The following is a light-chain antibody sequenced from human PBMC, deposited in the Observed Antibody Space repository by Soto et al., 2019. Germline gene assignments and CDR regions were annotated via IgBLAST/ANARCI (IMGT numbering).Light chain of an antibody. Sequence: QSVLTQPPSVSGAPGQRVTISCTGSSSNIGAGFDVHWYQQFPGTAPKLLIYGNTNRPSGVPDRFSGSKSGTSASLAIIGLQAEDEADYYCQSYDSSLSAPVVFGGGTKFTVL. CDR2: GNT. CDR1: SSNIGAGFD. J-gene: IGLJ2*01. CDR3: QSYDSSLSAPVV. V-gene: IGLV1-40*01.